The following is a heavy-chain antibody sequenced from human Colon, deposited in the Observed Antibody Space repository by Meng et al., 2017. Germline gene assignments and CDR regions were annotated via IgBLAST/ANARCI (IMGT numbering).Heavy chain of an antibody. J-gene: IGHJ5*02. CDR1: GGSFSGYY. V-gene: IGHV4-34*01. D-gene: IGHD5-12*01. Sequence: QVQVPQWGAGLLKPSETLSLTCAVYGGSFSGYYWSWIRQPPGKGLEWIGEINHSGSTNYNPSLKSRVTISVDTSKNQFSLKLSSVTAADTAVYYCARGRYSGYLPWGQGTLVTVSS. CDR3: ARGRYSGYLP. CDR2: INHSGST.